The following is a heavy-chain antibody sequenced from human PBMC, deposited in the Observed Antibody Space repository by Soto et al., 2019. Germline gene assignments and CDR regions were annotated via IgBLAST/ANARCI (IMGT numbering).Heavy chain of an antibody. CDR1: GGSCSGYY. D-gene: IGHD1-26*01. Sequence: SGTLYLTCAVYGGSCSGYYWSLIRQPPGKGLEWIGDINHRGSAKYNPSLKSRVTISVDTHKNQFSLKLSSVTAADTAVYYCAIGFPGGRYYYYYYGMHVWVQGTTVT. CDR2: INHRGSA. CDR3: AIGFPGGRYYYYYYGMHV. V-gene: IGHV4-34*01. J-gene: IGHJ6*01.